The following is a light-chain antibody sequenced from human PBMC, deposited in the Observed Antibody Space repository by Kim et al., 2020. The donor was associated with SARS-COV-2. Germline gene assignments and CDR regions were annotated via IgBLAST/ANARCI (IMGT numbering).Light chain of an antibody. V-gene: IGLV3-21*04. Sequence: APGKTARITCGGNNIGSKSVHWYQQRPGQAPVLVIYYNSDRPAGIPERFSGSNSGNTASLTISGVEAGDEADYYCQLWDSSTDHVVFGGGTKLTVL. CDR3: QLWDSSTDHVV. CDR2: YNS. J-gene: IGLJ2*01. CDR1: NIGSKS.